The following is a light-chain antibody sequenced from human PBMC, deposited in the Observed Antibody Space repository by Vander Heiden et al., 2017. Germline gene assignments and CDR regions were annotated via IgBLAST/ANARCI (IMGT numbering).Light chain of an antibody. CDR2: GNN. CDR3: NARDSRGNNQYG. J-gene: IGLJ1*01. V-gene: IGLV3-19*01. Sequence: SSALTQDPAVSVALGQTVRITCQGDSLRSYYASWYQQKPGQAPVLVIYGNNNRTSGITDRFTGTSAGNTAAFTINGAQAEEEADYYGNARDSRGNNQYGFGTGTKVT. CDR1: SLRSYY.